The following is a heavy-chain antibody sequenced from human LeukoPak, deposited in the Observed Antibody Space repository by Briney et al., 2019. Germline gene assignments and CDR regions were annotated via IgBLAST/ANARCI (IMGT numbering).Heavy chain of an antibody. V-gene: IGHV3-21*04. CDR2: ISSSRDYI. CDR3: ARERGPPDY. Sequence: GGSLRLSCAASGFTFITYTMDWVRQAPGKGLEWVSSISSSRDYIYYADSVKGRFTISRDNAKNSLYLQMNSLRAEDTAVYYCARERGPPDYWGQGTLVTVSS. CDR1: GFTFITYT. J-gene: IGHJ4*02.